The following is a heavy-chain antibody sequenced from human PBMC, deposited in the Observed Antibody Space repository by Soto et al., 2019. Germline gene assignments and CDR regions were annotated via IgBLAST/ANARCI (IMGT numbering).Heavy chain of an antibody. CDR2: IYPGDSDT. CDR1: GYRFTNYW. CDR3: ARDYCSGTNRYEFAY. D-gene: IGHD2-15*01. Sequence: GESLKISCRGSGYRFTNYWIGWVRQMPGKGLEWMGIIYPGDSDTRYSPSFQGQVTISADKSINTAYLQWSSLKASDTAMYYCARDYCSGTNRYEFAYWGQGSQVPVSS. J-gene: IGHJ4*02. V-gene: IGHV5-51*01.